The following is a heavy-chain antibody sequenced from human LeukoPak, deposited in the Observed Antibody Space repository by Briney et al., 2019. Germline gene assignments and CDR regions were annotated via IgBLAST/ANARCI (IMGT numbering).Heavy chain of an antibody. D-gene: IGHD6-13*01. J-gene: IGHJ5*02. CDR2: ISGSGGST. Sequence: GGSLRLSCAASGFTFSSYAMSWVRQAPGKGLEWVSAISGSGGSTYYADSVKGRFTISRDNSKNTLYLQMNSLRAEDTAVYYCAKSLGYSSSWYVGDWFDPWGQGTLVTVSS. V-gene: IGHV3-23*01. CDR3: AKSLGYSSSWYVGDWFDP. CDR1: GFTFSSYA.